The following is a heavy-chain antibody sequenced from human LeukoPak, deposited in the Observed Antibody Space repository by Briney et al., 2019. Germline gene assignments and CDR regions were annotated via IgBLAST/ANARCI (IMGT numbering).Heavy chain of an antibody. CDR2: INHSGST. CDR1: GGSFSGYY. CDR3: ARANRTVTPYFDY. D-gene: IGHD4-17*01. J-gene: IGHJ4*02. Sequence: PSETLSLTCTVSGGSFSGYYWSWIRQPPGKGLEWIGEINHSGSTNYNPSLKSRVTISVDTSKNQFSLKLSSVTAADTAVYYCARANRTVTPYFDYWGQGTLVTVSS. V-gene: IGHV4-34*01.